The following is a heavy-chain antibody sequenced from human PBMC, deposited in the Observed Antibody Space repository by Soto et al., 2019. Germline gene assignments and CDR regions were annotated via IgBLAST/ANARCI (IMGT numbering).Heavy chain of an antibody. J-gene: IGHJ6*02. CDR2: MKQDGIEK. D-gene: IGHD3-10*01. Sequence: EVQLVESGGGLVQPGGSLRLSCAASGFTFSSYWMSWVRQAPGKGLEWVANMKQDGIEKYYVDSVKGRFTLSRDNAKNSLYLQMNCLRAEATDLYYCARNPPMTRGNGMDVWGQGTTVTVSS. CDR1: GFTFSSYW. CDR3: ARNPPMTRGNGMDV. V-gene: IGHV3-7*03.